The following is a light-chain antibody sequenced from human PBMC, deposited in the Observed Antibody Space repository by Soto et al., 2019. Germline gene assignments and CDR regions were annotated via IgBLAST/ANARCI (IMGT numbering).Light chain of an antibody. CDR1: QSVSSN. V-gene: IGKV3-15*01. J-gene: IGKJ2*01. Sequence: EIVMTQSPATLAVSPGERATLSCRASQSVSSNLAWYQQKPGQAPRLLIYAASPSATGIPARFSGSGSGKDFTLTISSLQSEDFAVYYCQQYNNWLYTFGQGTKLEIK. CDR3: QQYNNWLYT. CDR2: AAS.